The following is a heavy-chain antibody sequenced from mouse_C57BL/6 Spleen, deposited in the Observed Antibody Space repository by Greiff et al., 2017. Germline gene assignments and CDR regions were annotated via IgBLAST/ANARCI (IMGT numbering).Heavy chain of an antibody. V-gene: IGHV1-61*01. D-gene: IGHD3-3*01. Sequence: QVQLQQPGAELVRPGSSVKLSCKASGYTFTSSWMDWVKQRPGQGLEWIGNIYPSDSETHYNQKFKDKATLTVDKSSSTAYMQLSSLTSEDSAVYYCARSGTTPFAYWGQGPLATVSA. CDR2: IYPSDSET. CDR1: GYTFTSSW. CDR3: ARSGTTPFAY. J-gene: IGHJ3*01.